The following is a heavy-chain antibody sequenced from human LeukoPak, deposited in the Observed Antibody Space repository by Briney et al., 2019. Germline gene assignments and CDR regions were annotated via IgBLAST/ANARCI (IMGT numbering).Heavy chain of an antibody. V-gene: IGHV1-46*01. J-gene: IGHJ4*02. CDR3: ARSKQLSGSYDY. CDR2: INPSGGNR. CDR1: GYTFTSYF. Sequence: ASVKVSCKASGYTFTSYFMHWVRQAPGQGFEWVGIINPSGGNRNYAQKFQGRVTVTRDTSTSTVYMELSTLRSEDTAVYYCARSKQLSGSYDYWGQGTLVTVSS. D-gene: IGHD6-13*01.